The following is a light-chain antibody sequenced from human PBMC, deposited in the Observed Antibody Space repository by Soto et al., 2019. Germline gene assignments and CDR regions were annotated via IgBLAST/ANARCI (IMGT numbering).Light chain of an antibody. CDR1: QGISNS. Sequence: DIPMTQSPSSLSASVGDTVTITCRASQGISNSLAWFQQKPGRVPQFLIYAASTLQPGVPPRFSGSGSGTDFTLTISSLQPEDVATYYCQNYSSAPLTFGPGTRVEIK. CDR2: AAS. V-gene: IGKV1-27*01. CDR3: QNYSSAPLT. J-gene: IGKJ3*01.